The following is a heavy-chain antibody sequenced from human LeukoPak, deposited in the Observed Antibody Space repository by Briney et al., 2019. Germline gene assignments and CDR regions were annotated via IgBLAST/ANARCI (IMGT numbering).Heavy chain of an antibody. CDR3: ARCMADCSSTSCYDYYYYYMDV. CDR1: GGTFSSYA. CDR2: IIPLFGTA. Sequence: SVKVSCKASGGTFSSYAISWVQRAPGQGLEWMGGIIPLFGTANYAQKFQGRVTITADESTSTAYMELSSLRSEDTAVYYCARCMADCSSTSCYDYYYYYMDVWGKGTTVTVSS. V-gene: IGHV1-69*01. D-gene: IGHD2-2*01. J-gene: IGHJ6*03.